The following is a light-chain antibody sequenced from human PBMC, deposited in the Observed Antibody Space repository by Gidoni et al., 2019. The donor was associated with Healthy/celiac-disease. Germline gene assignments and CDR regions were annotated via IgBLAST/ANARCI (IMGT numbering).Light chain of an antibody. V-gene: IGKV1-39*01. CDR1: QSISSY. Sequence: DIQMTQSPSSLSASVGDRVTITCRASQSISSYLNWYQQKPGKAPKLLIYAASSLQSGVPSRFSGSGSGTDFTLTISSLQPEDFATYYCQQRCTFGQGTKLEIK. J-gene: IGKJ2*01. CDR3: QQRCT. CDR2: AAS.